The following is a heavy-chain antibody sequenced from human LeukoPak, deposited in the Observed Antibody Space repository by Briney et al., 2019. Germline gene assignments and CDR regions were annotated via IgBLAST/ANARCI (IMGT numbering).Heavy chain of an antibody. D-gene: IGHD3-16*01. CDR1: GFTFSSYG. CDR2: IWYDGSNK. J-gene: IGHJ6*02. Sequence: GGSLRLSCAASGFTFSSYGMHWVRQAPGKGLEWVAVIWYDGSNKYYADSVKGRFTISRDNSKNTLYLQMNSLRAEDTAVYYCATRSTAWGYYYYGMDVWGQGTTVTVSS. V-gene: IGHV3-30*02. CDR3: ATRSTAWGYYYYGMDV.